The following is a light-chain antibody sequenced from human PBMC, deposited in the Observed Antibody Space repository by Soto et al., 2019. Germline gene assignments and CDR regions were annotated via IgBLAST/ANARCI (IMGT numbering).Light chain of an antibody. J-gene: IGKJ1*01. CDR2: GAS. CDR3: QQYSSSPWT. V-gene: IGKV3-20*01. CDR1: QRVSSNY. Sequence: DIQLTQSPSPLSSSLGYRVTLTCRASQRVSSNYLAWYQQRPGQAPRLLIYGASSRETGIPARFSGSGSGTEITLTINRLEPEDFAVYYCQQYSSSPWTLGQGTKVDI.